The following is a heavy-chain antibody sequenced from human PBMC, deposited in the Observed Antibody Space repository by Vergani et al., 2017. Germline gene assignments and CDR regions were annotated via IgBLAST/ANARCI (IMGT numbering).Heavy chain of an antibody. D-gene: IGHD6-13*01. J-gene: IGHJ6*02. V-gene: IGHV3-48*03. CDR1: GLTFSSYE. CDR2: ISSSGSTI. CDR3: ARVHSSSWRDYYYGMDV. Sequence: EVQLVESGGGLVQPGGSLRLSCAASGLTFSSYEMNWVRQAPGKGLEWVSYISSSGSTIYYADSVKGRFTISRDNAKNSLYLQMNSLRAEDTAVYYCARVHSSSWRDYYYGMDVWGQGTTVTVSS.